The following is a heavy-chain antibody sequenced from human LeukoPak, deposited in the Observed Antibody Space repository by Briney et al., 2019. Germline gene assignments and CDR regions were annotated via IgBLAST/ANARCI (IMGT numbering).Heavy chain of an antibody. CDR2: ISYDGSNK. Sequence: AGGSLRLSCAASGFTFSSYAMHWVRQAPGKGLEWVAVISYDGSNKYYADSVKGRFTISRDNSKNTLYLQMNSLRAEDTAVYYCTFITMVRGVMRDYWGQGTLVTVSS. J-gene: IGHJ4*02. CDR3: TFITMVRGVMRDY. V-gene: IGHV3-30*04. D-gene: IGHD3-10*01. CDR1: GFTFSSYA.